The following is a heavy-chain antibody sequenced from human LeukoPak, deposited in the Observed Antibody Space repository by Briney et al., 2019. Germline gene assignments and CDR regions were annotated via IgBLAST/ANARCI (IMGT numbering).Heavy chain of an antibody. J-gene: IGHJ4*02. CDR2: IIPIFGTA. D-gene: IGHD4-11*01. Sequence: SVKVSCKASGYTFTGYYMHWVRQAPGQGLEWMGGIIPIFGTANYTQKFQGRVTITTDESTSTAYMELSSLRSEDTAVYYCAREGLDSNSNWGQGTLVTVSS. CDR1: GYTFTGYY. CDR3: AREGLDSNSN. V-gene: IGHV1-69*05.